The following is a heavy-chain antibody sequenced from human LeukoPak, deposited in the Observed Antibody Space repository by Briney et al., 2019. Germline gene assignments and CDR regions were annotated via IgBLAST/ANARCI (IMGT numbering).Heavy chain of an antibody. CDR3: ASQIVVDGALDGWYYYFDY. CDR2: IKQDGSEK. D-gene: IGHD3-22*01. CDR1: GFTFISYW. J-gene: IGHJ4*02. V-gene: IGHV3-7*01. Sequence: GGSLRLSCAASGFTFISYWMSWVRQAPGKGLEWVANIKQDGSEKYYVDSVKGRFTISRDNAKNSLYLQMNSLRAEDTAVYYCASQIVVDGALDGWYYYFDYWGQGTLVTVSS.